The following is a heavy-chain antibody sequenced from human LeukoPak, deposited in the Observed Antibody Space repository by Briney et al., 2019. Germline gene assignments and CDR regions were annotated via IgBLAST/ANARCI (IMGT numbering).Heavy chain of an antibody. CDR2: IKSDGKT. CDR1: GFTFSSYW. D-gene: IGHD4-11*01. V-gene: IGHV3-74*01. J-gene: IGHJ6*03. Sequence: PGGSLRLSCAASGFTFSSYWMHWVRQAPGKGLVWVSRIKSDGKTNYADSVKGRFTISRDNSKNTLYLQMNSLRAEDAAVYYCAKDYSNYPSYYYYYYMDVWGKGTTVTVSS. CDR3: AKDYSNYPSYYYYYYMDV.